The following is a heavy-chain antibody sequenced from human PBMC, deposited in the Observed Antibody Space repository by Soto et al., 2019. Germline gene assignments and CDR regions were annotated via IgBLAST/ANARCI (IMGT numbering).Heavy chain of an antibody. CDR2: IYSGDST. J-gene: IGHJ4*02. CDR1: GFTVSSNY. D-gene: IGHD4-17*01. Sequence: EVQLVESGGGLVQPGGSLRLSCAASGFTVSSNYMSWVRQAPGKGLEWVSVIYSGDSTYYAASVKGRFIISRDNSKNTLYLQMNSLRAEDTAVYYCARDPDYYYDYWGQGTLVTVSS. CDR3: ARDPDYYYDY. V-gene: IGHV3-66*01.